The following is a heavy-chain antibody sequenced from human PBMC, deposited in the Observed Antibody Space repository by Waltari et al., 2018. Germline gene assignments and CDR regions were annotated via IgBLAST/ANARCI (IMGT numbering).Heavy chain of an antibody. CDR1: GGSISSGGYY. J-gene: IGHJ4*02. V-gene: IGHV4-31*03. CDR3: ARVNPPVFDY. Sequence: QVQLQESGPGLVKPSQTLSLTCTVSGGSISSGGYYWSWIRQHPGKGLEWIGYIYYSGRNYYNPSLKSRVTRSVDTSKNQVSLKLSSVTAADTAVYYCARVNPPVFDYWGQGTLVTVSS. CDR2: IYYSGRN.